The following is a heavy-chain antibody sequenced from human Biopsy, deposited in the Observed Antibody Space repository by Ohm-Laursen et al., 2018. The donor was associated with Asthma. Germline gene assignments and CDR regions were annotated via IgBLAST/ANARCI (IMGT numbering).Heavy chain of an antibody. CDR1: GDSITSGGCC. J-gene: IGHJ4*02. CDR3: ARIPRRSGSYFVDY. Sequence: TLSLTCTVSGDSITSGGCCWNWLRQHPGKGLEWIGYIHHSGTSYFNPSLKSRVSFSRDTSKNQFSLRLSSVTAADTAMYYCARIPRRSGSYFVDYWGQGTLVTVSS. D-gene: IGHD3-22*01. V-gene: IGHV4-31*02. CDR2: IHHSGTS.